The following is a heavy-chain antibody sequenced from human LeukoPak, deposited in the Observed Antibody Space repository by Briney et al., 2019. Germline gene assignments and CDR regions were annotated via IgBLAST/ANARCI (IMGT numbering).Heavy chain of an antibody. CDR1: GFTFSGYW. Sequence: GGSLRLSCAASGFTFSGYWMHWVRQAPGKGLLLVSSINTDGSNTIYADSVKGRFTISRDNAKNTLYLQMNSLRAEDTAVFFFKQKTAYEILTGYPSPFDYWGQGTLVTVSS. J-gene: IGHJ4*02. D-gene: IGHD3-9*01. V-gene: IGHV3-74*01. CDR2: INTDGSNT. CDR3: KQKTAYEILTGYPSPFDY.